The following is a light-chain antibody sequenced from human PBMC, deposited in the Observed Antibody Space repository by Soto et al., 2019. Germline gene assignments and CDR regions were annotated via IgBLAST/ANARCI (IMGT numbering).Light chain of an antibody. CDR2: ENK. Sequence: QSVLTQPPSVSGASGQRVTISCTGSRSNIGAGYDVHWYQQLPGTAPKLIMHENKNRPSGVPDRFSGSRSGSSGSLAITGLQAEDEADYYCQSYDNSLSAWVFGGGTKVTV. CDR3: QSYDNSLSAWV. V-gene: IGLV1-40*01. J-gene: IGLJ3*02. CDR1: RSNIGAGYD.